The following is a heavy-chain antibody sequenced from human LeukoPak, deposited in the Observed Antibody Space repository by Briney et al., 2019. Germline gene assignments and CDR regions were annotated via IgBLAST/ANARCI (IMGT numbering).Heavy chain of an antibody. CDR2: INPNSGGT. CDR3: ARGVFYPFGEIDY. D-gene: IGHD3-10*01. CDR1: GYTFTGYY. J-gene: IGHJ4*02. Sequence: APVKVSCKASGYTFTGYYMHWVRQAPGQGLEWMGWINPNSGGTNYAQKFQGRVTMTRDTSISTAYMELSRLRSDDTAVYYCARGVFYPFGEIDYWGQGTLVTVSS. V-gene: IGHV1-2*02.